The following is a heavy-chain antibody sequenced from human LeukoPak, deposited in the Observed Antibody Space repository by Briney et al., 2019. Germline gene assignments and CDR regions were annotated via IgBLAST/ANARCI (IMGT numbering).Heavy chain of an antibody. V-gene: IGHV1-69*13. CDR1: RGTFSSYA. J-gene: IGHJ5*02. CDR3: AGLKGHTVTTSDWFDP. Sequence: SVKVSCKASRGTFSSYAISWVRRAPGQGLEWMGGIIPIFGTANYAQKFQGRVTITADESTSTAYMELSSLRSEDTAVYYCAGLKGHTVTTSDWFDPWGQGTLVTVSS. D-gene: IGHD4-17*01. CDR2: IIPIFGTA.